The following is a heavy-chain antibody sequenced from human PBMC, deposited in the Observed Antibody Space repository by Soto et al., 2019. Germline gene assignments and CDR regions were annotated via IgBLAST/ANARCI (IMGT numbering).Heavy chain of an antibody. Sequence: EVQVLESGGGLVQPGGSLRLSCAATGFTFSNHAMNWVRQAPGKGLEWVSGISGGGDSTRYADSVKGRFTISRDNSENTLYLQMYSLRADDTAIYYCAKNRGSSSGFDYWGQGTLVTVSS. CDR3: AKNRGSSSGFDY. CDR2: ISGGGDST. J-gene: IGHJ4*02. D-gene: IGHD6-6*01. V-gene: IGHV3-23*01. CDR1: GFTFSNHA.